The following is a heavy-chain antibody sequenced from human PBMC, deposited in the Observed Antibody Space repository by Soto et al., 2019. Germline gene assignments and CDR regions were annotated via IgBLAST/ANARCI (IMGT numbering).Heavy chain of an antibody. D-gene: IGHD6-13*01. J-gene: IGHJ4*02. Sequence: PGGSLRLSCAASGLTFSSYAMSWVRQAPGKGLEWVSAISGSGGSTYYADSVKGRFTISRDNSKNTLYLQMNSLRAEDTAVYYCASGHHWQQLVPFDYWGQGTLITVSS. CDR2: ISGSGGST. CDR3: ASGHHWQQLVPFDY. CDR1: GLTFSSYA. V-gene: IGHV3-23*01.